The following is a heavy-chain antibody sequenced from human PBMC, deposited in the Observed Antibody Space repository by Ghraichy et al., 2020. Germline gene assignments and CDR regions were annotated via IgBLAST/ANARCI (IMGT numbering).Heavy chain of an antibody. CDR2: NHYNGYT. J-gene: IGHJ4*02. D-gene: IGHD3-3*01. V-gene: IGHV4-39*01. Sequence: SETLSLTCTVSGGSVSSDSYYWGWLRHTPGKGLEWIASNHYNGYTYYNPSLKSRVTISVDMSKNQFALKLSSVTAADTAVYYCASSAFGVVINLYYFAYCGQGTRVSVSS. CDR3: ASSAFGVVINLYYFAY. CDR1: GGSVSSDSYY.